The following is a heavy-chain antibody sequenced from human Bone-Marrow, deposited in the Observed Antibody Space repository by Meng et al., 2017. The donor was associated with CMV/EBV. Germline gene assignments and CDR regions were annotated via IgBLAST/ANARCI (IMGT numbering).Heavy chain of an antibody. J-gene: IGHJ4*02. D-gene: IGHD6-6*01. Sequence: GESLKISCAASGFTFSSYWMSWVRQAPGKGLEWVANIKQDGSEKYYVDSVKGRFTISRDNSKNTLYLQMNSLRAEDTAVYYCARGRGGLVGDWGQGTMVTVSS. CDR1: GFTFSSYW. V-gene: IGHV3-7*01. CDR2: IKQDGSEK. CDR3: ARGRGGLVGD.